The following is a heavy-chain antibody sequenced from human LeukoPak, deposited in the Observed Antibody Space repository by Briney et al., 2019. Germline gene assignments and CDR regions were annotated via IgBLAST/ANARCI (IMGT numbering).Heavy chain of an antibody. CDR3: ARHFDSSRAPYDH. J-gene: IGHJ4*02. Sequence: GESLKISCKASGYTFSNYWIGWVRQMPGKGLGWMGVIYPGDSDTRYSPSFQGRVTFSADNFISTAYLHWSSLKASDTAVYYCARHFDSSRAPYDHWGQGTVVTVSP. CDR1: GYTFSNYW. V-gene: IGHV5-51*01. CDR2: IYPGDSDT. D-gene: IGHD3-22*01.